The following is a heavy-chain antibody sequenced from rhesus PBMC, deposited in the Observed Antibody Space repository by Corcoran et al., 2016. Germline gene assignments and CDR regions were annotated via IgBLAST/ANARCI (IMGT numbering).Heavy chain of an antibody. Sequence: QLQLQESGPGLVKPSETLSLTCAVAGGSISSSYCLVTRQAPGKGLEWIGCIGGSSGSTNYNPSLKSRVTLSVDTSKNQLSLKLSSVTAADTAVYYCATQRWSDYPMHYWGQGVLVTVSS. CDR2: IGGSSGST. V-gene: IGHV4-169*01. CDR3: ATQRWSDYPMHY. J-gene: IGHJ4*01. CDR1: GGSISSSY. D-gene: IGHD3-22*01.